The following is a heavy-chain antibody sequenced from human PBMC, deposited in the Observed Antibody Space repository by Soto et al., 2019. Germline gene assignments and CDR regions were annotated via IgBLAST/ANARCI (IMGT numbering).Heavy chain of an antibody. CDR2: IYYSGST. CDR3: ARSYYGSGSYYLGYYYYYGMDV. J-gene: IGHJ6*02. Sequence: PSETLSLTCTVSGGSISSYYWSWIRQPPGKGLEWIGYIYYSGSTNYNPSLKSRVTISVDTSKNQFSLKLSSVTAADTAVYYCARSYYGSGSYYLGYYYYYGMDVWGQGTTVTVSS. V-gene: IGHV4-59*01. CDR1: GGSISSYY. D-gene: IGHD3-10*01.